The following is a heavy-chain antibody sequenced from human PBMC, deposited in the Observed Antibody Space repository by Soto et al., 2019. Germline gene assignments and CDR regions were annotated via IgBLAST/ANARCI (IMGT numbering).Heavy chain of an antibody. CDR2: INNNGGST. Sequence: GGSLRLSCAASGFTFSSYAMHWVRQAPGKGLEYVSTINNNGGSTYYANSVKGRFTISRDNSKNTLYLQMGSLRAEDMAVYYCATTIAAAGRYYFNYWGQGALVTV. CDR1: GFTFSSYA. J-gene: IGHJ4*02. D-gene: IGHD6-13*01. CDR3: ATTIAAAGRYYFNY. V-gene: IGHV3-64*01.